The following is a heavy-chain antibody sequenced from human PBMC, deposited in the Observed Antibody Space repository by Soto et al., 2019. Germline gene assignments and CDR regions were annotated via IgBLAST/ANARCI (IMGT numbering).Heavy chain of an antibody. V-gene: IGHV4-4*02. CDR3: ASVRGGYYYAMDV. J-gene: IGHJ6*02. CDR2: IYHSGST. D-gene: IGHD3-10*02. CDR1: GGSVSSSNW. Sequence: LSLTCAVSGGSVSSSNWWSWVRQPPGKGLEWIGEIYHSGSTNYNPSLKSRVTISVDKSKNQFSLKLSSVTAADTAVYYCASVRGGYYYAMDVWGQGTTVTVSS.